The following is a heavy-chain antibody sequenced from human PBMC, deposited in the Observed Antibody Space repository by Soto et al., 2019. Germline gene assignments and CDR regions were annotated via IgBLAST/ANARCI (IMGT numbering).Heavy chain of an antibody. Sequence: TLSLTCAISGDSVSSNSAAWNWIRQSPSRGLEWLGRTYYRSKWYNDYAVSVKSRITINPDTSKNQFSLQLNSVTPEDTAVYYCARDPSGYSSSWYGGIYYYYYGMDVWGQGTTVTVSS. D-gene: IGHD6-13*01. CDR3: ARDPSGYSSSWYGGIYYYYYGMDV. CDR1: GDSVSSNSAA. V-gene: IGHV6-1*01. J-gene: IGHJ6*02. CDR2: TYYRSKWYN.